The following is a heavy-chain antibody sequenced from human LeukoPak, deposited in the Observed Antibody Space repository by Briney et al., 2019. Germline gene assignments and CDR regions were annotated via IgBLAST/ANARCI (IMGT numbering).Heavy chain of an antibody. D-gene: IGHD3-10*01. V-gene: IGHV3-23*01. CDR1: GFTFSSYA. Sequence: GGSLRLSCAASGFTFSSYAMSWVRQAPGKGLEWVSAISGSGGSTYYADSVKGRFTISRDNSKHTVYLQMDSLRAEDTAVYYCAKDLNYGSGTYYLTDSWGQGTLVTVSS. CDR2: ISGSGGST. CDR3: AKDLNYGSGTYYLTDS. J-gene: IGHJ4*02.